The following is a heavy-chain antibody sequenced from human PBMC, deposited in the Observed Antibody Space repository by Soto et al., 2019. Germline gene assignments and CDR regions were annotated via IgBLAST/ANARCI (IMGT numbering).Heavy chain of an antibody. D-gene: IGHD6-19*01. CDR3: AKDLGEDSSGT. V-gene: IGHV3-30*18. CDR2: VSCDGSNK. J-gene: IGHJ4*02. CDR1: GFTFSSYG. Sequence: QVQLVESGGGVVQPGRSLRLSCAASGFTFSSYGMHWVRQAPGKGLEWVAVVSCDGSNKYYADSVKGRFTISRDNSKNTLYLQMNSLRAEDTAVYYCAKDLGEDSSGTWGQGTLVTVSS.